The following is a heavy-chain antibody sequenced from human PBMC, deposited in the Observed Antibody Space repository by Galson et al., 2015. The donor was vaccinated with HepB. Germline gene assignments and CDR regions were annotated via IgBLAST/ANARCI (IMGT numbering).Heavy chain of an antibody. CDR3: TTVRYRYNWPMHDF. Sequence: SLRLSCAASGFSCSSYAMTWVRQAPGKGLEWVSALSVSGGSTYYADSVKGRFTISRDNSKNTLYLQMNSLRAEDTALYYCTTVRYRYNWPMHDFWGQGTLVTVSS. CDR1: GFSCSSYA. V-gene: IGHV3-23*01. D-gene: IGHD1-20*01. CDR2: LSVSGGST. J-gene: IGHJ4*02.